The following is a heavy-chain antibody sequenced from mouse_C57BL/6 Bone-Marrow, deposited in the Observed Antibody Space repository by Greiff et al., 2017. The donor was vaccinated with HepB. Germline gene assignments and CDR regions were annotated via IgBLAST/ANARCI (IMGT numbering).Heavy chain of an antibody. J-gene: IGHJ2*01. CDR2: IDPENGDT. CDR3: TTTFITTVVATNY. V-gene: IGHV14-4*01. Sequence: EVQLQQSGAELVRPGASVKLSCTASGFNIKDAYMHWVKQRPEQGLEWIGWIDPENGDTEYASKFQGKATITADTSSNTAYLQLSSLTSEDTAVYYCTTTFITTVVATNYWGQGTTLTVSS. D-gene: IGHD1-1*01. CDR1: GFNIKDAY.